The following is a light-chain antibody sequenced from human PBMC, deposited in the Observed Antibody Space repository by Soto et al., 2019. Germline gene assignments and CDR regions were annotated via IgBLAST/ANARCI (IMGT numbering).Light chain of an antibody. CDR3: SSYTSSSNRV. CDR2: DVS. CDR1: SSDVGGYNY. V-gene: IGLV2-14*01. Sequence: QPVLTQPASVSGSPGQSITISCTGTSSDVGGYNYVSWYQQHPGKAPKLMIYDVSNRPSGVSNRFSGSKSGNTASLTISGLQAEDEADYYCSSYTSSSNRVFGGGTKVTVL. J-gene: IGLJ2*01.